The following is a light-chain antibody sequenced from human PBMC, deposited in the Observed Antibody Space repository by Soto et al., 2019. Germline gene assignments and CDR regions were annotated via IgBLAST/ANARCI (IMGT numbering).Light chain of an antibody. CDR1: QSISNY. J-gene: IGKJ2*01. V-gene: IGKV1-39*01. CDR2: AAS. CDR3: QQSYGTPRT. Sequence: DIQMTQSPSSLSASVGDRVTITCRASQSISNYVNWYQQKPGKAPKVLIYAASSLQGGVPSRFSCSGSGTDFTLTVTSLQPEDFATYHCQQSYGTPRTFGQGTTLEIK.